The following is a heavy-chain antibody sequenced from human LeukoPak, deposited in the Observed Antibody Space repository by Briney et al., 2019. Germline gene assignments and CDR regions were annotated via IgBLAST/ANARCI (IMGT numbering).Heavy chain of an antibody. V-gene: IGHV3-30*02. CDR3: TILTGPRSSSDY. CDR1: GFTFSGSA. D-gene: IGHD3-9*01. J-gene: IGHJ4*02. CDR2: IRYDGSNK. Sequence: GGSLRLSCAASGFTFSGSAMHWVRQASGKGLEWVAFIRYDGSNKYYADSVKGRFTISRDNSKNTLYLQMNSLRAEDTAVYYCTILTGPRSSSDYWGQGTLVTVSS.